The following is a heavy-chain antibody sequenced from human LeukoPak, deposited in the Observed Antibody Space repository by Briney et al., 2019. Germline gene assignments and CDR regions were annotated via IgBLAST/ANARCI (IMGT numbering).Heavy chain of an antibody. J-gene: IGHJ4*02. Sequence: GGSLRLSCAGSGFTFSNYAMSWVRQAPGKGVEGVSGITGSGGNTYYADSVKGRFTISRDNSKTPVFLQMNSLRAEDTAVYYCAKWGDYDVLTGYYVSDYWGQGTLVTVSS. CDR1: GFTFSNYA. D-gene: IGHD3-9*01. CDR2: ITGSGGNT. CDR3: AKWGDYDVLTGYYVSDY. V-gene: IGHV3-23*01.